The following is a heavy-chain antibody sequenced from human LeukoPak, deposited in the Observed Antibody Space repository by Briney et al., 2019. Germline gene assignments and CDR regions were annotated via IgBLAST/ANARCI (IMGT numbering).Heavy chain of an antibody. V-gene: IGHV3-30-3*01. CDR1: GSTFSSYA. CDR3: ARRLPFDY. CDR2: ISYDGSNK. Sequence: GGSLRLSCAASGSTFSSYAMHWVRQAPGKGLEWVAVISYDGSNKYYADSVKGRFTISRDNSKNTLYLQMNSLRAEDTAVYYCARRLPFDYWGQEPWSPSPQ. D-gene: IGHD5-12*01. J-gene: IGHJ4*01.